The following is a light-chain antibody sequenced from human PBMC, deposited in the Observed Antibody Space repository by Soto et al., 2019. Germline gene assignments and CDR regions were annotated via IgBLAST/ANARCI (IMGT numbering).Light chain of an antibody. V-gene: IGLV2-14*01. CDR2: DVS. CDR1: SSDVGGYNY. Sequence: QSALTQPASVSGSPGQSFTISCTGTSSDVGGYNYVSWYQQHPGKAPKLMIYDVSNRPSGVSNRFSGSKSGNTASLTISGLQAEDEADYYCSSYTSSSTVCGTGTKVTVL. CDR3: SSYTSSSTV. J-gene: IGLJ1*01.